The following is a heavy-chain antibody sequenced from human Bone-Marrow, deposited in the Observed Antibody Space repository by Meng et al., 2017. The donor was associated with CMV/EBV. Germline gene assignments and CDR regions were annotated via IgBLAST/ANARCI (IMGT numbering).Heavy chain of an antibody. CDR3: ARDVSPRSSAYFAIYYFYGMDV. Sequence: GESLKISCAASGFTFSSYSMNWVRQAPGKGLEWVSSISSSGTYIYYADSVKGRFTISRDNAQNSLYLQMNSLRAEDTAVYYCARDVSPRSSAYFAIYYFYGMDVWGQGTTVTVSS. D-gene: IGHD2-21*01. J-gene: IGHJ6*02. CDR2: ISSSGTYI. V-gene: IGHV3-21*01. CDR1: GFTFSSYS.